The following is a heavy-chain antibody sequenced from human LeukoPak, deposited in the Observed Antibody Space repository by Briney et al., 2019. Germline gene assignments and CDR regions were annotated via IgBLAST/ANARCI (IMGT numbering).Heavy chain of an antibody. J-gene: IGHJ4*02. V-gene: IGHV1-69*04. D-gene: IGHD3-9*01. Sequence: SVKVSCKASGGTFSSYAISWVRQAPGQGLEWMGRIIPILGIANYAQKFQGRVTITADKSTSTAYMELSSLRSEDTAVYYCAKEGGPLRYFDWLSHPYYFDYWGQGTLVTVSS. CDR1: GGTFSSYA. CDR3: AKEGGPLRYFDWLSHPYYFDY. CDR2: IIPILGIA.